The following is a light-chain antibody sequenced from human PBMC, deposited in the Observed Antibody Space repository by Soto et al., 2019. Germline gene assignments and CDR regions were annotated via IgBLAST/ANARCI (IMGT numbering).Light chain of an antibody. Sequence: AIPMTQSPSSLSASVGDRVTITCRASQDIRNELGWYQQRPGKAPKALIYGASNLQSGVPSRISGSGFGTDFTLTISSLQPEDFATYYCLQDRNYPRTFGQGTKVESK. V-gene: IGKV1-6*01. CDR1: QDIRNE. CDR3: LQDRNYPRT. CDR2: GAS. J-gene: IGKJ1*01.